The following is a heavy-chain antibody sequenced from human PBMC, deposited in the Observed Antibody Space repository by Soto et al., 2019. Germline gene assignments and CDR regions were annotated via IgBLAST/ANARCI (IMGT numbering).Heavy chain of an antibody. Sequence: GGSLRLSCAASGFTFSSYGMHWVRQAPDKGLEWVAVIWYDGSNKYYADSVKGRFTISRDNSKNTQYLQMNSLRAEDTAVYYCARDYGDYIVDYWGQGTLVTVSS. V-gene: IGHV3-33*01. CDR2: IWYDGSNK. CDR1: GFTFSSYG. CDR3: ARDYGDYIVDY. J-gene: IGHJ4*02. D-gene: IGHD4-17*01.